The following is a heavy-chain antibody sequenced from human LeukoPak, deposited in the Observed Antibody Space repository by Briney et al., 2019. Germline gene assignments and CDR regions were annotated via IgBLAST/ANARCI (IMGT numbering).Heavy chain of an antibody. J-gene: IGHJ4*02. CDR1: GGSISSGGYS. Sequence: SETLSLTCAVSGGSISSGGYSWSWIRQPPGKGLEWIGYIYHSGSTYYNPSLKSRVTISVDRSKNQFSLKLSSVTAADTAVYYCARGDRSVPNYWGQGTLVTVSS. CDR3: ARGDRSVPNY. V-gene: IGHV4-30-2*01. CDR2: IYHSGST. D-gene: IGHD3-22*01.